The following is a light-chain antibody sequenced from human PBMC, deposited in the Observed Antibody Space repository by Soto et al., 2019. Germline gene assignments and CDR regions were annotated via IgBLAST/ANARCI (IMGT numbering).Light chain of an antibody. CDR1: QSVSSSY. Sequence: IVLTQSPGTLSLSPGERATLSCSASQSVSSSYLAWYQQKPGQAPRLLIYGASSRATGIPDRFSGSGSGTDFTLTISRLEPEDFAVYYCQQYGSSLPITFGQGTRLEIK. J-gene: IGKJ5*01. CDR2: GAS. CDR3: QQYGSSLPIT. V-gene: IGKV3-20*01.